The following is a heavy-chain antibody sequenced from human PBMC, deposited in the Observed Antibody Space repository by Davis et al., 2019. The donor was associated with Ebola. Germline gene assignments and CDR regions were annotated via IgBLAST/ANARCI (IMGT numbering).Heavy chain of an antibody. CDR2: INHSGST. V-gene: IGHV4-34*01. J-gene: IGHJ4*02. CDR1: GGSFSGYY. D-gene: IGHD1-26*01. CDR3: ARAAAWVGATHY. Sequence: SETLSLTCAVYGGSFSGYYWRWIRQPPGKGLEWIGEINHSGSTNYNPSLKTRVTISVETSKNQFSLKLSSVTAADTAVYYCARAAAWVGATHYWGQGTLVTVSS.